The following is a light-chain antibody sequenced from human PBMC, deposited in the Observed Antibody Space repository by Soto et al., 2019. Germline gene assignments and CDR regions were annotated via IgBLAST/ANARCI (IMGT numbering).Light chain of an antibody. CDR3: TSYISSSTRV. CDR2: DVT. J-gene: IGLJ1*01. V-gene: IGLV2-14*01. Sequence: QSALTQPASVSGSPGQSITISCTGTSSDVGGYKYVSWYQQHPGKAPKLMIYDVTNRPSGVSNRFSGSKSGNTASLTISGLQAEDEADYHCTSYISSSTRVFGTGTKLTVL. CDR1: SSDVGGYKY.